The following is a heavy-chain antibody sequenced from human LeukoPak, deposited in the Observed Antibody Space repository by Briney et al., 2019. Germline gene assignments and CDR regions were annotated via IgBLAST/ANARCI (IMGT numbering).Heavy chain of an antibody. CDR3: ARDTKN. V-gene: IGHV3-53*01. D-gene: IGHD1-1*01. CDR1: GFTFSYYW. CDR2: IYIGGSA. Sequence: PGGSLRLSCTASGFTFSYYWMSWVRQAPGKGLECVSVIYIGGSAFYADSVKGRFTISRDNSKNTLYLQMNSPRAEDTAMYYCARDTKNWGQGTLVTVSS. J-gene: IGHJ4*02.